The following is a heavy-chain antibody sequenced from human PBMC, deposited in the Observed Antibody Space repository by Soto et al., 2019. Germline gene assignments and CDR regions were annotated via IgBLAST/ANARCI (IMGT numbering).Heavy chain of an antibody. CDR1: GYSFTSYW. D-gene: IGHD2-2*01. CDR3: ARLQDIVVVPAAFDAFDI. V-gene: IGHV5-51*01. Sequence: GESLKISCKGSGYSFTSYWIGWVRQMPGKGLEWMGIIYPGDSDTRYSPSFQGQVTISADKSISTAYLQWSSLKASDTAMYYCARLQDIVVVPAAFDAFDIWGQGTMVTVSS. J-gene: IGHJ3*02. CDR2: IYPGDSDT.